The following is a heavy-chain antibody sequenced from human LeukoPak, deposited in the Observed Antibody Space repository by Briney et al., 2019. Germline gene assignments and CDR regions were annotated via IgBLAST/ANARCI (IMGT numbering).Heavy chain of an antibody. D-gene: IGHD6-19*01. V-gene: IGHV4-34*01. CDR2: INHSGST. CDR3: AREGGWYFAFDI. J-gene: IGHJ3*02. CDR1: GGSFSGYY. Sequence: SETLSLTCTVYGGSFSGYYWSWIRQPPGKGLEWIGEINHSGSTNYNPSLKSRVTISVDTSKNQFSLKLSSVTAADTAVYYCAREGGWYFAFDIWGQGTMVTVSS.